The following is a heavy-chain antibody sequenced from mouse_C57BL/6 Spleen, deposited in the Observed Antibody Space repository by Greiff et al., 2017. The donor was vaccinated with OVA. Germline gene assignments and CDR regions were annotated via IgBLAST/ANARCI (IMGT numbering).Heavy chain of an antibody. Sequence: EVKLLESGGDLVKPGGSLKLSCAASGFTFSSYGMSWVRQTPDKRLEWVATISSGGSYTYYPDSVKGRFTISRDNAKNTLYLQMSSLKSEDTAMYYCARQGTTVVAPYYFDYWGQGTTLTVSS. J-gene: IGHJ2*01. V-gene: IGHV5-6*01. D-gene: IGHD1-1*01. CDR2: ISSGGSYT. CDR3: ARQGTTVVAPYYFDY. CDR1: GFTFSSYG.